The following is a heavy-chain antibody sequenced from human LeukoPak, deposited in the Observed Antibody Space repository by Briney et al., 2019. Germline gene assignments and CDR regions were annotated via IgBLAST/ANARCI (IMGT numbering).Heavy chain of an antibody. D-gene: IGHD2-21*01. V-gene: IGHV3-30*04. CDR2: ISYDGSKG. Sequence: HPGRSLRLSCAASGFAFSSYAMHWVRQAPGKGPEWVAVISYDGSKGYYADSVKGRLTYSRDNFDNTVFLQMNSLRTEDTAFHYCARARGGDDQWGQGTLVTVSS. J-gene: IGHJ1*01. CDR3: ARARGGDDQ. CDR1: GFAFSSYA.